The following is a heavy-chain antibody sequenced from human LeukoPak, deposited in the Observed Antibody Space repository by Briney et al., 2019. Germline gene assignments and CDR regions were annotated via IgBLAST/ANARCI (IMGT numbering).Heavy chain of an antibody. CDR3: ARDGGHPLTSYYRAY. Sequence: GSLRLSCAASGFTFYTYAMTWVRQAPGKGLEWVSTIIGSGGNTFYADSVKGRFTISRDNSKNTLSLQSTSLRAEDTGIYFCARDGGHPLTSYYRAYWGQGTLVTVSS. CDR2: IIGSGGNT. V-gene: IGHV3-23*01. CDR1: GFTFYTYA. D-gene: IGHD4-11*01. J-gene: IGHJ4*02.